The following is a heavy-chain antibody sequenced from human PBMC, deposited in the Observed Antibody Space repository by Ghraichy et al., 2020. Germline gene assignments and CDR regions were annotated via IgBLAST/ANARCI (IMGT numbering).Heavy chain of an antibody. CDR3: ARVDGSGSYRAQYFDY. Sequence: SETLSLTCTVSGGSISSGDYYWSWIRQPPGKGLEWIGYIYYSGSTYYNPSLKSRVTISVDTSKNQFSLKLSSVTAADTAVYYCARVDGSGSYRAQYFDYWGQGTLVTVSS. V-gene: IGHV4-30-4*01. CDR1: GGSISSGDYY. CDR2: IYYSGST. J-gene: IGHJ4*02. D-gene: IGHD3-10*01.